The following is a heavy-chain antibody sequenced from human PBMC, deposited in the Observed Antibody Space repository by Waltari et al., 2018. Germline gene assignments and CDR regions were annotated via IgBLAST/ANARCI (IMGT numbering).Heavy chain of an antibody. Sequence: QVQLQESGPGLVKPSETLSLTCTVSGGSISSYYWSWIRQPPGKGLEWIGYIDYSGSTNYNPSLKSRVTISVDTSKNQFSLKLSSVTAADTAVYYCAREDSGFDYWGQGTLVTVSS. J-gene: IGHJ4*02. V-gene: IGHV4-59*01. CDR3: AREDSGFDY. D-gene: IGHD2-15*01. CDR2: IDYSGST. CDR1: GGSISSYY.